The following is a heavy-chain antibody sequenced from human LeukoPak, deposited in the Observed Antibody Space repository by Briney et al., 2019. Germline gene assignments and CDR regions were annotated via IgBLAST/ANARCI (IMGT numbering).Heavy chain of an antibody. CDR3: ATGLFGSGSYYFYFDY. V-gene: IGHV1-24*01. D-gene: IGHD3-10*01. CDR2: FDPEDGET. CDR1: GYTLTELS. J-gene: IGHJ4*02. Sequence: SVKVSCKVSGYTLTELSMHWVRQAPGKGLEWMGGFDPEDGETIYAQKFQGRVTMTEDTSTDTAYMELSSLRSEDTAVYYCATGLFGSGSYYFYFDYWGQGILVTVSS.